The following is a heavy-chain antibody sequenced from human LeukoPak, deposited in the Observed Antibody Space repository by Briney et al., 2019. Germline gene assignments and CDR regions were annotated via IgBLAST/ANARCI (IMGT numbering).Heavy chain of an antibody. V-gene: IGHV3-30*02. D-gene: IGHD3-10*01. Sequence: GSLRLSCAASGFTFSSYGMHWVRQAPGKGLEWVAFIRYDGSNKYYADSVKGRFTISRDSFKNTLYLQMNSLRPEDTAVYYCAKEGDYYGSGSYRDGFDIWGQGTRATVSS. CDR3: AKEGDYYGSGSYRDGFDI. CDR2: IRYDGSNK. CDR1: GFTFSSYG. J-gene: IGHJ3*02.